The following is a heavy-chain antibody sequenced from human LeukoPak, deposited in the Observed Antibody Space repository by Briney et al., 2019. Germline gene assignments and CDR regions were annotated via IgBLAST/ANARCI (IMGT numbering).Heavy chain of an antibody. D-gene: IGHD2-2*01. CDR3: ARDRLPDIVVVPAAVNWFDP. Sequence: ASVKVSCKASGYTFTGYYMHWVRQAPGQGLESMGWINPNSGGTNYAQRFQGRVTMTRDTFISTAYMELSRLRSDDTAVYYCARDRLPDIVVVPAAVNWFDPWGQGTLVTVSS. J-gene: IGHJ5*02. CDR2: INPNSGGT. V-gene: IGHV1-2*02. CDR1: GYTFTGYY.